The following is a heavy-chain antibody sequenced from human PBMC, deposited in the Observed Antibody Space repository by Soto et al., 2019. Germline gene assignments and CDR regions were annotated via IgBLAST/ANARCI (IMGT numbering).Heavy chain of an antibody. J-gene: IGHJ4*02. D-gene: IGHD2-15*01. CDR2: AAYSGGT. CDR1: GGSIANNNYF. Sequence: SETLSLTCTVPGGSIANNNYFWGWVRQPPGKGLEWIGSAAYSGGTYKNPSLKSRVTVSVDTSKNQFSLKLTSVTAADTAVYYCAKVVVGATSHSDFDSWGQGTLVTVYS. V-gene: IGHV4-39*01. CDR3: AKVVVGATSHSDFDS.